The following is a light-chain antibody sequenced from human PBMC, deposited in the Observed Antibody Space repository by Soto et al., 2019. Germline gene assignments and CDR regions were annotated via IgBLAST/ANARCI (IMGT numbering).Light chain of an antibody. CDR1: QSVSSY. V-gene: IGKV3-11*01. CDR2: DAS. J-gene: IGKJ2*01. CDR3: QQYYSIPFT. Sequence: EIVLTQSPATLSLSPGERATLSCRASQSVSSYLAWYQQKPGQAPRLLIYDASNRATGIPARFCGSGSGTDFTLTISSLEPEDFAVYYCQQYYSIPFTFGQGTKLEI.